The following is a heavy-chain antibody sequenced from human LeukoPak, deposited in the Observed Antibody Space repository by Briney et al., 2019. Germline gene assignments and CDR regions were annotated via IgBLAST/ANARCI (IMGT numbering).Heavy chain of an antibody. CDR1: GNYW. J-gene: IGHJ4*02. D-gene: IGHD2/OR15-2a*01. V-gene: IGHV3-74*01. Sequence: GGSLRLSCAASGNYWMHWVRQVPGKGLVWVSHINSDGSWTSYADSVKGRFTISKDNAKNTVYLQMNSLRAEDTAVYYCVSFYEAYWGRGTLVTVSS. CDR3: VSFYEAY. CDR2: INSDGSWT.